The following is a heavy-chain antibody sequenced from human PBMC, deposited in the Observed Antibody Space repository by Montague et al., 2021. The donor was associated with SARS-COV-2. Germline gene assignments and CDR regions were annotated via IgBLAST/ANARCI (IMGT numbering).Heavy chain of an antibody. V-gene: IGHV4-59*13. CDR2: MYYSGST. CDR3: ARDFDY. J-gene: IGHJ4*02. Sequence: SETLSLTCTASGGSISSYYWSWIRQPPGKGLEWIGYMYYSGSTNYNPSLKSRVTLSVDTSKNQFSLKLSSVTAADTAVYYCARDFDYWGQGTLVTVSP. CDR1: GGSISSYY.